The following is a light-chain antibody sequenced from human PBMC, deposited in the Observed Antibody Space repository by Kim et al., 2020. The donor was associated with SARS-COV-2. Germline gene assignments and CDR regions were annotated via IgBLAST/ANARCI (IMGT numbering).Light chain of an antibody. CDR3: QVWDRISDHVI. CDR2: SDN. Sequence: PGETATIPCDGNNIGAISVHWYQQKPGQAPVLVISSDNDRPSGIPGRFSGSNSGNTATLTISGVEAGDGADYYCQVWDRISDHVIFGGGTQLTVL. J-gene: IGLJ2*01. CDR1: NIGAIS. V-gene: IGLV3-21*04.